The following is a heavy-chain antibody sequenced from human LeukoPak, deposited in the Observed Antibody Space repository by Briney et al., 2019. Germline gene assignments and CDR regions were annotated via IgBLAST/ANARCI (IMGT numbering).Heavy chain of an antibody. CDR2: VGISSGNT. Sequence: GGSLRLSCAASGFTFSDYSMNWVRQAPGKGLEWISYVGISSGNTKYADSVKGRFTISGDKAKNSLYLQMNSLRVEDTAVYYCARDPAYGALDIWGQGTTVTVSS. J-gene: IGHJ3*02. CDR1: GFTFSDYS. D-gene: IGHD2-21*01. V-gene: IGHV3-48*01. CDR3: ARDPAYGALDI.